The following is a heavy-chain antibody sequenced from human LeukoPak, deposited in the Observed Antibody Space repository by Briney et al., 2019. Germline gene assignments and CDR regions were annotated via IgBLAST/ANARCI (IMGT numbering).Heavy chain of an antibody. CDR3: AKGSVAGTPTHC. Sequence: GGSLRLSCAASGFTFSSYAMSWVRQAPGKGLEXVSAISGSGGSTYYADSVXGRFTISRDNSKNTMYLQMNSLRAEDTAVYYCAKGSVAGTPTHCWGQGTLVTVSS. D-gene: IGHD6-19*01. CDR1: GFTFSSYA. V-gene: IGHV3-23*01. CDR2: ISGSGGST. J-gene: IGHJ4*02.